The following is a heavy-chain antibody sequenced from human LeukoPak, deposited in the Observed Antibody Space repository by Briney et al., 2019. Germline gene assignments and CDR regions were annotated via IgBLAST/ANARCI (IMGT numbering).Heavy chain of an antibody. V-gene: IGHV4-34*01. CDR1: GGSFSGYY. CDR3: ARGGGGRVRNWFDP. J-gene: IGHJ5*02. D-gene: IGHD2-15*01. Sequence: SETLSLNCAVYGGSFSGYYWSWIRQPPGKGLEWIGEINHSGSTNYNPSLKSRVTISVDTSKNQFSLKLSSVTAADTAVYYCARGGGGRVRNWFDPWGKGTLVTVSS. CDR2: INHSGST.